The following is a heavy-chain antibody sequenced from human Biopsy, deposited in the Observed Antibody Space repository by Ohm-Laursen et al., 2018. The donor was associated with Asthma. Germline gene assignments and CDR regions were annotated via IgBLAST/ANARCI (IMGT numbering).Heavy chain of an antibody. J-gene: IGHJ4*02. V-gene: IGHV4-59*01. CDR1: GVSIRSYY. D-gene: IGHD2-15*01. Sequence: TLSLTWAVSGVSIRSYYWTWIRQPPGKGLEWTGNIHYSGSTYSNPSLKSRVTISVDTSKKQISLRLSSVIAADTAVYYCAGFCSGGNCPDHWGQGTLVTVSS. CDR3: AGFCSGGNCPDH. CDR2: IHYSGST.